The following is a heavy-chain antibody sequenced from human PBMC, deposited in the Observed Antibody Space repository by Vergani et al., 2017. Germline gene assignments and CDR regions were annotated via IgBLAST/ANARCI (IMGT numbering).Heavy chain of an antibody. V-gene: IGHV3-23*01. CDR3: GRGSDNYN. Sequence: EVHLLESGGGLVQSGGSLRLSCAASGFTFSNSAVSWVRQAPGRGLAWVSSIKNTGDSTHYADSVKGRFTISRDNSKNTPYLQMNSLRAEDTAVYYCGRGSDNYNWGQGTLVTVSS. D-gene: IGHD5-24*01. J-gene: IGHJ4*02. CDR2: IKNTGDST. CDR1: GFTFSNSA.